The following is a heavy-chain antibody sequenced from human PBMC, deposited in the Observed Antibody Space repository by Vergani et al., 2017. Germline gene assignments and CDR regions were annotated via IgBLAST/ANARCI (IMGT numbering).Heavy chain of an antibody. J-gene: IGHJ4*02. Sequence: QVQLQQWGAGLLKPSETLPLTCAVYGGSFSGYYWSWIRQPPGKGLEWIGEINHSGSTNYNPSLKSRVTISVDTSKNQFSLTLSSVTAADTAVYYCARVPIWFGATDYWGQGTLFTVSS. V-gene: IGHV4-34*01. CDR3: ARVPIWFGATDY. CDR2: INHSGST. D-gene: IGHD3-10*01. CDR1: GGSFSGYY.